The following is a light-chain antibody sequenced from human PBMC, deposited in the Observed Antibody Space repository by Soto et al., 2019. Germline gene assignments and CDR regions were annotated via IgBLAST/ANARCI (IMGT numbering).Light chain of an antibody. V-gene: IGLV2-14*01. CDR1: SSDVGGYNY. CDR3: SSYTSTITDV. J-gene: IGLJ1*01. CDR2: EVS. Sequence: QSVLTQPASVSGSPGQSITISCTGTSSDVGGYNYVSWYQQHPGKAPKLMIYEVSNRPSGVSNRFSGSKSGNTASLTISGLQAEDEAEYYCSSYTSTITDVFGSGTKVTVL.